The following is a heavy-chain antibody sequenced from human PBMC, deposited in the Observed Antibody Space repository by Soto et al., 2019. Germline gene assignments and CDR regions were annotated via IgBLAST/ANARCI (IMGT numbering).Heavy chain of an antibody. D-gene: IGHD3-9*01. J-gene: IGHJ3*02. CDR2: ISGGGGGT. CDR1: GFTFSNYA. Sequence: VQESGGDLAQPGGSLRLSCAASGFTFSNYAMTWVRQAPGKGLEWVAAISGGGGGTYYADPGKGRFTISRDNSKNTRHLQMNNLRAENTATYYCVKDRKYDILSAWDALDIWGHGTLVTVSS. V-gene: IGHV3-23*01. CDR3: VKDRKYDILSAWDALDI.